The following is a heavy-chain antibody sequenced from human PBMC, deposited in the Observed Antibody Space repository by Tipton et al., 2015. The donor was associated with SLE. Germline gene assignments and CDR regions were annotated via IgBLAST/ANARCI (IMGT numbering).Heavy chain of an antibody. CDR2: IYYSGTT. CDR3: ATVGANGGWTSYYALAV. CDR1: GTSISSRS. D-gene: IGHD4/OR15-4a*01. J-gene: IGHJ6*02. Sequence: TLSLTCTVSGTSISSRSCSWIRQPPGKGRAWIGYIYYSGTTNYNPSLKNRVTLSLDTSKNQFSLKLSSVTAADTAVYYCATVGANGGWTSYYALAVWGQGTTVTVSS. V-gene: IGHV4-59*11.